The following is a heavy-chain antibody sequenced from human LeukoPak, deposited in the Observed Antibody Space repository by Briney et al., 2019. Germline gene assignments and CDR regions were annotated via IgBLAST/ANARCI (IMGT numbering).Heavy chain of an antibody. D-gene: IGHD6-13*01. CDR2: IYHSGSA. Sequence: SETLSLTCTVSDYSISSGYYWGWIRQSPGKGLEWIGTIYHSGSAYYNPSLKSRVTIPVDTSKNQFSLRLTSVTAADTAVYYCARAYSSSWCDAFDIWGQGTMVTVSS. J-gene: IGHJ3*02. V-gene: IGHV4-38-2*02. CDR1: DYSISSGYY. CDR3: ARAYSSSWCDAFDI.